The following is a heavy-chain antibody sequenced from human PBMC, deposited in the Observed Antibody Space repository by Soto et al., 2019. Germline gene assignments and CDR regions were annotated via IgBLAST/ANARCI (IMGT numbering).Heavy chain of an antibody. Sequence: EVQLVESGGGLVQPGRSLRLSCAASGFTFDDYAMHWVRQAPGKGLEWVSGISWNSGSIGYADSVKGRFTISRDNAKNSLYLQMNSLRAEDTALYYCAKDMSVVVPAAIHRYYGMDVWVQGTTVTVSS. D-gene: IGHD2-2*02. V-gene: IGHV3-9*01. CDR3: AKDMSVVVPAAIHRYYGMDV. CDR1: GFTFDDYA. J-gene: IGHJ6*02. CDR2: ISWNSGSI.